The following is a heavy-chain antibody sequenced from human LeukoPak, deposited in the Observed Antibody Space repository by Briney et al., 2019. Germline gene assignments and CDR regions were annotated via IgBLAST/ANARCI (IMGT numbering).Heavy chain of an antibody. CDR1: GGSITGSSYY. J-gene: IGHJ4*02. CDR3: ARDRGVYFNF. CDR2: ICYSGGT. Sequence: SETLSLTCTVSGGSITGSSYYWGWIRQPPGKNLESIGSICYSGGTYYNPSLKSRVTISLDTSKNQFSLKLRSVTAADTAVYYCARDRGVYFNFWGQGTLVTVSS. V-gene: IGHV4-39*07.